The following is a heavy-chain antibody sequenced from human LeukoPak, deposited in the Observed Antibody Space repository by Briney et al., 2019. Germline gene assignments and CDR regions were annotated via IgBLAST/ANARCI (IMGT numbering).Heavy chain of an antibody. Sequence: PSETLSLTCAVSGGSISSSNWWSWVRQPPGKGLEWIGEIYHSGSTNYNPSLKSRVTISVDKSKNQFSLKLSSVTAADTAVYYCARLHCSGGSCYSGFDYWGQGTLVTVSS. CDR1: GGSISSSNW. D-gene: IGHD2-15*01. J-gene: IGHJ4*02. V-gene: IGHV4-4*02. CDR3: ARLHCSGGSCYSGFDY. CDR2: IYHSGST.